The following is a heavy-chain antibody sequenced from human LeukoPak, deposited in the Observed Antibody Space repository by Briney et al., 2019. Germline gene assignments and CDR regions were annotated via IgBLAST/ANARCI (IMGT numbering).Heavy chain of an antibody. Sequence: SGTLSLTCTVSGGSISSSSYYWDWIRQPPGKGLEWIGSIYYSGSTYYNPSLKSRVTISVDTSKKQLSLKLSSVTAADTAVYYCARQDDYNFDYWGQGTLVTVSS. CDR1: GGSISSSSYY. CDR2: IYYSGST. J-gene: IGHJ4*02. V-gene: IGHV4-39*01. D-gene: IGHD5-24*01. CDR3: ARQDDYNFDY.